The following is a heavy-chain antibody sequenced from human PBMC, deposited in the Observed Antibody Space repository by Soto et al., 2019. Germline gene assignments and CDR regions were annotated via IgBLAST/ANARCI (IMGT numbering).Heavy chain of an antibody. CDR3: ARLGGSARLTGGSAWFDP. CDR2: IYYSGST. V-gene: IGHV4-59*01. Sequence: LSLTCTVSGGSISSYYWSWIRQPPGKGLEWIGYIYYSGSTNYNPSLKSRVTISVDTSKNQFSLKLSSVTAADTAVYYCARLGGSARLTGGSAWFDPWGQGTLVTVSS. J-gene: IGHJ5*02. CDR1: GGSISSYY. D-gene: IGHD7-27*01.